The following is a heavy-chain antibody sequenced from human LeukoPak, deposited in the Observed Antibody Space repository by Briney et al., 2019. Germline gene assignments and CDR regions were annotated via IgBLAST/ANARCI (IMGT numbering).Heavy chain of an antibody. Sequence: SETLSLTCAVSGGSLSGYYWSWIRQPPREGLEWIGEINHSGSTNYNPSLKRRVTISVDTSRSQFSLKLRSVTAADTAVYYCARGRQYYDFWSGYYQRGGYSWFDPWGQGTLVTVSS. V-gene: IGHV4-34*01. D-gene: IGHD3-3*01. CDR1: GGSLSGYY. J-gene: IGHJ5*02. CDR3: ARGRQYYDFWSGYYQRGGYSWFDP. CDR2: INHSGST.